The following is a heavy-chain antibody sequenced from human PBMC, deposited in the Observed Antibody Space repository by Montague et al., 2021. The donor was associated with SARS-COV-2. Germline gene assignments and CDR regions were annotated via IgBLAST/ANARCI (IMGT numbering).Heavy chain of an antibody. V-gene: IGHV5-10-1*01. CDR1: GYIFIRHW. CDR2: IDPSDSYT. D-gene: IGHD5-12*01. CDR3: ARRGRPYSGYTTGYFDY. Sequence: QSGAEVKKPGESLRISCKVSGYIFIRHWITWVRQMPGKGLEWMGRIDPSDSYTNYSPSFQGHVSISVDKSISTAYPQWSSLKASDTAMYYCARRGRPYSGYTTGYFDYWGQGTLVTVSS. J-gene: IGHJ4*02.